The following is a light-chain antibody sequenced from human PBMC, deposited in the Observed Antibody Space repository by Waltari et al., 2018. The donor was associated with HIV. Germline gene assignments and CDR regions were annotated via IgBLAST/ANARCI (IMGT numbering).Light chain of an antibody. Sequence: QSALTQPASVSGSPGQSITISCTGTSSDIGGYNYVSWYQQHPGKAPKLMLYDVSKRPSGVSNRFSGSKSGNTASLTISGLQAEDETDYYCCSYAGSRTWVFGGGTKLTVL. CDR2: DVS. J-gene: IGLJ3*02. CDR1: SSDIGGYNY. CDR3: CSYAGSRTWV. V-gene: IGLV2-23*02.